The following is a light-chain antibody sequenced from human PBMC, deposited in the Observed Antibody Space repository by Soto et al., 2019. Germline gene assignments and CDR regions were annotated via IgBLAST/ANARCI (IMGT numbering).Light chain of an antibody. CDR2: DVS. Sequence: QSALTQSASVSGSPGQSITISCTGTSSDVGGYNYVSWYQQHPGKAPKLMIYDVSNRPSGVSNRFSGSKSANTASLTISGLQAEDEADYYCSSYTGSSTYVVFGGGTKLTVL. V-gene: IGLV2-14*01. CDR1: SSDVGGYNY. J-gene: IGLJ2*01. CDR3: SSYTGSSTYVV.